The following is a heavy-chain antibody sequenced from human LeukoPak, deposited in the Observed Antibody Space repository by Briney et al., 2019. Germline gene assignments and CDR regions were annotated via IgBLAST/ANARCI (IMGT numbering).Heavy chain of an antibody. CDR3: AKDLGGSATTV. Sequence: GGSLRLSCAASGFTFEDHVMHWVRQAPGKGLEWVSSISWSGDRMGYADAVKGRLTISRDNAKNSLFLQMNSLRVEDTALYYCAKDLGGSATTVWGQGTLVTVSS. V-gene: IGHV3-9*01. J-gene: IGHJ4*02. CDR1: GFTFEDHV. CDR2: ISWSGDRM. D-gene: IGHD2-2*01.